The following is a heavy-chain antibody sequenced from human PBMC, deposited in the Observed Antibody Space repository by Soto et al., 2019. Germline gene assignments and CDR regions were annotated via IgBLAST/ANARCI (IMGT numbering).Heavy chain of an antibody. CDR3: ARRISAHFDY. CDR1: GGSFSGYY. CDR2: ISSSSSHT. V-gene: IGHV3-11*03. J-gene: IGHJ4*02. Sequence: LSLTCAVYGGSFSGYYWSWIRQAPGKGLEWLTYISSSSSHTNYADSVKGRFTISRDNAKNSVYLQINSLRAEDTAVYYCARRISAHFDYWGQGTLVTVSS.